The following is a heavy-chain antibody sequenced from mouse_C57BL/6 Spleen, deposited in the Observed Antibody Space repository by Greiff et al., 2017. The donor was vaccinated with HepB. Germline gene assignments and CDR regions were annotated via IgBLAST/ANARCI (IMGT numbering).Heavy chain of an antibody. Sequence: QVQLQQPGAELVKPGASVKMSCKASGYTFNSYWITWVKQRPGQGLEWIGDIYPGSGSTNYNEKFKSKATLTVDTSSSTAYMQLSSLTSEDSAVYYCARESYYGNYGGNFDYWGQGTTLTVSS. CDR2: IYPGSGST. V-gene: IGHV1-55*01. D-gene: IGHD2-1*01. CDR3: ARESYYGNYGGNFDY. CDR1: GYTFNSYW. J-gene: IGHJ2*01.